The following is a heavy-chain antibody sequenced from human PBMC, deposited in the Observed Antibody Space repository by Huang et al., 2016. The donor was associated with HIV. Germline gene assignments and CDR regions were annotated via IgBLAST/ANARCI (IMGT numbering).Heavy chain of an antibody. D-gene: IGHD3-22*01. CDR1: GFPFRDYH. Sequence: EVQLVQSGGVAIKPGGSLRLSCAASGFPFRDYHMHWVRQVPGKGLEWVAFISSEGSTTKYRYSVKGRFTISRDNSTDSLYLQMNSLKTEDTAFYYCTGIIYDSTGYYYHYWGQGTLVTVSS. V-gene: IGHV3-43*01. J-gene: IGHJ4*02. CDR2: ISSEGSTT. CDR3: TGIIYDSTGYYYHY.